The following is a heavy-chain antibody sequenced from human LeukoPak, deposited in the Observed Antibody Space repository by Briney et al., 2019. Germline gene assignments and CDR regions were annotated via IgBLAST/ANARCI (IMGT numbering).Heavy chain of an antibody. CDR2: IYSSGST. CDR1: GGSISSYY. V-gene: IGHV4-59*01. Sequence: SETLSLXCIVSGGSISSYYWRWIRQPPGKGLEWIGYIYSSGSTNYNPSLKSRVTISLDTSKNQFSLKLSSVTAADTAVYYCARGPTRYYFDYWGQGSLVTVSS. J-gene: IGHJ4*02. CDR3: ARGPTRYYFDY.